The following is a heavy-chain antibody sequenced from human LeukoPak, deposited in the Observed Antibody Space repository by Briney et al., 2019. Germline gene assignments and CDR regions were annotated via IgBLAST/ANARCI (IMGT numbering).Heavy chain of an antibody. J-gene: IGHJ4*02. V-gene: IGHV4-4*07. CDR1: GGSISSYY. CDR3: AREPYCSSTSCFYYFDY. CDR2: IYTSGST. Sequence: SETLSLTCTVSGGSISSYYWSWIRQPAGMGLEWIGRIYTSGSTNYNPSLKSRVTMSVDTSKNQFSLKLSSVTAADTAVYYCAREPYCSSTSCFYYFDYWGQGTLVTVSS. D-gene: IGHD2-2*01.